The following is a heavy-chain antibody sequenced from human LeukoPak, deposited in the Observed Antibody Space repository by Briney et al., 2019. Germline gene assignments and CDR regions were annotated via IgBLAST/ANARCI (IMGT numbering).Heavy chain of an antibody. J-gene: IGHJ4*02. CDR1: GFTLSGSA. CDR3: TRVGATARVLDY. CDR2: IRSKANSYAT. D-gene: IGHD1-26*01. V-gene: IGHV3-73*01. Sequence: GSLKLSCAASGFTLSGSAMHWVRQASGKGLEWVGRIRSKANSYATAYAASVKGRFTISRDDSKNTAYLQMNSLKTEDTAVYYCTRVGATARVLDYWGQGTLVTVSS.